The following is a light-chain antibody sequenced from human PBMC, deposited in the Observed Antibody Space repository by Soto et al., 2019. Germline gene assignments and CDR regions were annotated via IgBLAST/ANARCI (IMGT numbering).Light chain of an antibody. V-gene: IGKV3D-20*01. CDR1: QSVSNNY. CDR2: DAS. Sequence: EIVLTQSPATLSLSPGDRATLSCGASQSVSNNYLAWYQHKPGLAPRVLIYDASSRAAGIPDRFSGSGSGTDLTLTISRLEPEDFAVYYCQQHGSSPWTFGQGTKVETK. J-gene: IGKJ1*01. CDR3: QQHGSSPWT.